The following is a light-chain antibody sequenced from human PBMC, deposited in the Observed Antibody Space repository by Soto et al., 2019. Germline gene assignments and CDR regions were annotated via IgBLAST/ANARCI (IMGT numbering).Light chain of an antibody. CDR1: QSVSSY. CDR3: QQRSNWPS. J-gene: IGKJ4*01. Sequence: EIVLTQSPATLSLSPGEGATLSCRASQSVSSYLAWYQQKPGQAPRLLIYDASTRATGIPARFSGSGSGTDFTLTISSLEPEDFAVYYCQQRSNWPSFGGGTKVEIK. V-gene: IGKV3-11*01. CDR2: DAS.